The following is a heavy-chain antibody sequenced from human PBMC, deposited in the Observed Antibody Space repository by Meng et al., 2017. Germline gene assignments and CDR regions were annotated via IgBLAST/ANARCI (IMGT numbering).Heavy chain of an antibody. Sequence: VRLRQWGAGLLKATVTLARTCADYGGSFSGYYWSWIRQPPGKGLEWIGEINHSGSTNYNPSLKSRVTISVDTSKNQFSLKLSSVTAADTAVYYCARGLILEQQLTWGDWFDPWGQGTLVTVSS. J-gene: IGHJ5*02. CDR3: ARGLILEQQLTWGDWFDP. CDR2: INHSGST. V-gene: IGHV4-34*01. D-gene: IGHD6-13*01. CDR1: GGSFSGYY.